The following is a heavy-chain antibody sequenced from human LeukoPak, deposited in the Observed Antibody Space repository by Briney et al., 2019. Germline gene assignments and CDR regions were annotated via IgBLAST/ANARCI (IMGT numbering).Heavy chain of an antibody. J-gene: IGHJ4*02. CDR2: ISSSSSYI. CDR3: ARRNYYGSGSYIDY. V-gene: IGHV3-21*01. Sequence: GGSLRLSCAASGFTFSSYSMNWVRQAPGKGLEWVSSISSSSSYINYADSVKGRFTISRDNAKNSLYLQMNSLRAEDTAVYYCARRNYYGSGSYIDYWGQGTLVTVSS. CDR1: GFTFSSYS. D-gene: IGHD3-10*01.